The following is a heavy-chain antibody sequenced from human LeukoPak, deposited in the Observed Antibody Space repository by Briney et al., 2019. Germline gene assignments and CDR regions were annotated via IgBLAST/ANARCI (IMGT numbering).Heavy chain of an antibody. J-gene: IGHJ4*02. CDR1: GYSISSGYY. CDR2: IYRSGST. Sequence: PSETLSLTCTVSGYSISSGYYWGWIRQPPGKGLEWIGSIYRSGSTYYNPSLKSRVTISVDTSKNQFSLKLSSVTAADTAVYYCARVITIFGVVINYFDYWGQGTLVTVSS. D-gene: IGHD3-3*01. V-gene: IGHV4-38-2*02. CDR3: ARVITIFGVVINYFDY.